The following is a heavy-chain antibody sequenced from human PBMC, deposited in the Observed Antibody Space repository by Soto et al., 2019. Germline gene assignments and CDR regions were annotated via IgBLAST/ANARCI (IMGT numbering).Heavy chain of an antibody. D-gene: IGHD2-15*01. V-gene: IGHV3-23*01. CDR1: GFTFSTYA. Sequence: PVGSLRLSCEASGFTFSTYAMSWVRQAPGKGLQWVSSISGSGGNTYYADSVKGRFTISRDNSKNTLYLQMNSLRPEDTAVYYCAKAAGIYYFDYWGQGTLVTVSS. CDR3: AKAAGIYYFDY. CDR2: ISGSGGNT. J-gene: IGHJ4*02.